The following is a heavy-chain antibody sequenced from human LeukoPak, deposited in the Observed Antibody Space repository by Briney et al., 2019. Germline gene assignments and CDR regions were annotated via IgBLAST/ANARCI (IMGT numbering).Heavy chain of an antibody. CDR2: INHSGST. CDR3: ARGFSGPYNWFDP. CDR1: GGSFSGYY. Sequence: SETLSLTCAVYGGSFSGYYWSWIRQPPGKGLEWIGEINHSGSTNYNPSLKSRVTISVDTSKNQFSLKLSSVTAADTAVYYCARGFSGPYNWFDPWGQGTLVTVSP. D-gene: IGHD1-14*01. V-gene: IGHV4-34*01. J-gene: IGHJ5*02.